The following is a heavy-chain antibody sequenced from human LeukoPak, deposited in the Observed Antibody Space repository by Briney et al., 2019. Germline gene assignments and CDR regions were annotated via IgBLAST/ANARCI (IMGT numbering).Heavy chain of an antibody. Sequence: GGSLRLSCAASGFTFSSYAMSWVRQAPGKGLEWVSDISGGGATTFYADSVKGRFTISRDNSKSTLYLQLSSLRAEDTAVYYCAKSTGYSTTGRDFDSWGRGTLVTVSS. J-gene: IGHJ4*02. CDR1: GFTFSSYA. D-gene: IGHD6-13*01. CDR3: AKSTGYSTTGRDFDS. V-gene: IGHV3-23*01. CDR2: ISGGGATT.